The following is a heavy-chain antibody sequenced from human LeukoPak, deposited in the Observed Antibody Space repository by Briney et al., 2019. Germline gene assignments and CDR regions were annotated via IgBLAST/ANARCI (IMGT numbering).Heavy chain of an antibody. D-gene: IGHD1-1*01. J-gene: IGHJ4*02. V-gene: IGHV3-23*01. CDR1: GFTFTNYP. CDR2: ISGSGSNT. CDR3: ARERVTTTAFDY. Sequence: GGSPRLSCVASGFTFTNYPVGWVRQAPGKGLEWVSLISGSGSNTYYADSVKGRFTISRDNSKNTLYLQMNGLRADDTALYYCARERVTTTAFDYWGQGTLVTVSS.